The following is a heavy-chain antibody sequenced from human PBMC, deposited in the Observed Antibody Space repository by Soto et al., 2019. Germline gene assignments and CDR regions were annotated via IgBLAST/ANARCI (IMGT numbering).Heavy chain of an antibody. Sequence: VASVKVSCKASGGTFSSYAISWVRQAPGQGLEWMGGIIPIFGTANYAQKFQGRVTITADESTSTAYMELSSLRSEDTAVYYCASVFNAYYFDSWGQGPLVTVSS. CDR3: ASVFNAYYFDS. CDR1: GGTFSSYA. CDR2: IIPIFGTA. V-gene: IGHV1-69*13. J-gene: IGHJ4*02.